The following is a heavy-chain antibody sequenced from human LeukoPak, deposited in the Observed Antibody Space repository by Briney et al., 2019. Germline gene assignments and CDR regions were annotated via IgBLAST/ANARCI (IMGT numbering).Heavy chain of an antibody. CDR1: GGSISSSSYY. J-gene: IGHJ4*02. Sequence: PSETLSLTCTVSGGSISSSSYYWGWIRQPPGKGLEWIGSIYYSGSTYYNPSLKSRVTISVDTSKNQFSLKLSSVTAADTAVYYCARLEYQLLSPYFDYWGQGTLVTVSS. CDR3: ARLEYQLLSPYFDY. D-gene: IGHD2-2*01. V-gene: IGHV4-39*01. CDR2: IYYSGST.